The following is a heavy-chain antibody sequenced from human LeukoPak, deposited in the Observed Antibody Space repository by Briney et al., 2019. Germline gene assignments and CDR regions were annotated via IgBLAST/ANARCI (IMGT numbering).Heavy chain of an antibody. Sequence: SETLSLTCTVSGGSISSSSYYWGWIRQPPGKGLEWIGSIYYSGSTYFNPSLKSRVTISVDTSKNQFSLKLSSVTAADTAVYYCARDLLERGSYYYSTNYYYGMDVWGQGTTVTVSS. CDR1: GGSISSSSYY. D-gene: IGHD1-26*01. CDR2: IYYSGST. V-gene: IGHV4-39*07. J-gene: IGHJ6*02. CDR3: ARDLLERGSYYYSTNYYYGMDV.